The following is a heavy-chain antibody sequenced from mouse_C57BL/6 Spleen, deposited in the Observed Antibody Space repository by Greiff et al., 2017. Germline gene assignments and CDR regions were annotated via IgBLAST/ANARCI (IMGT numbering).Heavy chain of an antibody. Sequence: EVHLVESGGDLVKPGGSLKLSCAASGFTFSSYGMSWVRQTPDKRLAWVATISSGGSYTYYPDSVKGRFTISRANAKNTLYLQMSSLKSEDTAMYYCARHRGGTDWYFDVWGTGTTVTVSS. J-gene: IGHJ1*03. CDR2: ISSGGSYT. V-gene: IGHV5-6*01. CDR3: ARHRGGTDWYFDV. D-gene: IGHD4-1*01. CDR1: GFTFSSYG.